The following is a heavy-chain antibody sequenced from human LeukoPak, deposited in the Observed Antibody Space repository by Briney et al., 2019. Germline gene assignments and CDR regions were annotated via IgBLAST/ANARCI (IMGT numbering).Heavy chain of an antibody. V-gene: IGHV1-18*01. Sequence: AASVKVSCKASGHTFTNYGVTWVRQAPGQGLEWMGWVNADKGNTNYAQKFQDRVTISIDTSTTTAFMELSRLRSDDTAVYYCEKNRGGTWCDLVDYWGQGTLVTVSS. J-gene: IGHJ4*02. CDR2: VNADKGNT. CDR1: GHTFTNYG. D-gene: IGHD1-26*01. CDR3: EKNRGGTWCDLVDY.